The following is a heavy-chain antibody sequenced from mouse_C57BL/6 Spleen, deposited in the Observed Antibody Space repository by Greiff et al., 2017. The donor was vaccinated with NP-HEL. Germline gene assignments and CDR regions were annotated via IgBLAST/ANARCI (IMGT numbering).Heavy chain of an antibody. V-gene: IGHV1-62-2*01. J-gene: IGHJ4*01. CDR2: FYPGSGSI. CDR3: ARSDYYYSSSYSAMDY. CDR1: GYTFTEYT. D-gene: IGHD1-1*01. Sequence: VQLQQSGAELVKPGASVKLSCKASGYTFTEYTIHWVKQRPGQGLEWIGWFYPGSGSIKYNEKFKDKATLTADKSSSTVYMKLSRLTSDDAAVYFCARSDYYYSSSYSAMDYWGKGASVTVSS.